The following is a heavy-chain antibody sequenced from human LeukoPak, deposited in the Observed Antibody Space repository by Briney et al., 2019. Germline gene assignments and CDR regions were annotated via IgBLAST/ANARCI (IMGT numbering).Heavy chain of an antibody. CDR3: AREARIMGATIDY. V-gene: IGHV3-74*01. J-gene: IGHJ4*02. Sequence: GGSLRLSCAASGFTFSSYWMHWIRQAPGKGLVWVSRVNTGGRSTSYADSVRGRFTISRDNAKNTLYLQMDSLRAEDTAVYYCAREARIMGATIDYWGQGALVTVSP. CDR1: GFTFSSYW. CDR2: VNTGGRST. D-gene: IGHD1-26*01.